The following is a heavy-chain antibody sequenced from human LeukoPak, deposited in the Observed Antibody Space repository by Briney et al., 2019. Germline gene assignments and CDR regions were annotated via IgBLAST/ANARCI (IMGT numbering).Heavy chain of an antibody. CDR1: GFTFSSYS. D-gene: IGHD5-18*01. J-gene: IGHJ4*02. CDR2: ISSSSGYI. Sequence: PGGSLRLSCAASGFTFSSYSMNWVRQAPGKGLEWVSSISSSSGYIYYADSVKGRFTISRDNAKNSLYLQMNSLRAEDTAVYYCARDPGLGGGYSYGSGYYFDYWGQGTLATVSS. V-gene: IGHV3-21*01. CDR3: ARDPGLGGGYSYGSGYYFDY.